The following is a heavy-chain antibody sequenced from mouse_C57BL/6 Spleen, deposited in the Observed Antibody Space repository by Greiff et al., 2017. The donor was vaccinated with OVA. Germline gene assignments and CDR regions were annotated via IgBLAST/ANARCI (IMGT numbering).Heavy chain of an antibody. CDR2: INPSSGYT. Sequence: QVQLQQSGAELAKPGASVKLSCKASGYTFTSYWMHWVKQRPGQGLAWIGYINPSSGYTKYNQKFKDKATLTADKSSSTAYMQLSSLTYEDSAVYYCARYDYDNLYYFDYWGQGTTLTVSS. D-gene: IGHD2-4*01. CDR1: GYTFTSYW. CDR3: ARYDYDNLYYFDY. V-gene: IGHV1-7*01. J-gene: IGHJ2*01.